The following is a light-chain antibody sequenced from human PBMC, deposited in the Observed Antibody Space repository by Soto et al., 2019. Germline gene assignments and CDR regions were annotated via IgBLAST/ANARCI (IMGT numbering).Light chain of an antibody. V-gene: IGLV2-23*01. J-gene: IGLJ1*01. Sequence: QSVLTQPASVSGSPGQSITISCSGTSSDVGSSNLVSWYQQHPGKAPKLIIFEGDRRPSGVSGRFSGSKSGNTASLTISGFQAEDEVDYYCCSFARSTTFYVFGTGTKVTVL. CDR1: SSDVGSSNL. CDR3: CSFARSTTFYV. CDR2: EGD.